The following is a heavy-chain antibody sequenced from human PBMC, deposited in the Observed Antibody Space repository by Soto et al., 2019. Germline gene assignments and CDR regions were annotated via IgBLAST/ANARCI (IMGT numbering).Heavy chain of an antibody. V-gene: IGHV1-8*01. J-gene: IGHJ4*02. Sequence: ASVKVSCKASGYTFTSYDINWVRQATGQGLEWVGWMNPNSGNTGYAQKFQGRVTMTRDTSTSTVYMELSSLRSEDTAVYYCARDLGPLDYYDSSKPQYYFDYWGQGTLVTVSS. CDR1: GYTFTSYD. D-gene: IGHD3-22*01. CDR3: ARDLGPLDYYDSSKPQYYFDY. CDR2: MNPNSGNT.